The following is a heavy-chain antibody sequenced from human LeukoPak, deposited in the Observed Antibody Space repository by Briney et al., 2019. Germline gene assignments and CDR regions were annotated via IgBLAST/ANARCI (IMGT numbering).Heavy chain of an antibody. D-gene: IGHD3-22*01. CDR3: ARQMSYYDSSGYYEIHFDY. V-gene: IGHV4-39*01. Sequence: TFRNYWMGWVRQAPGKGLGWIGGIYYSGSTYYNPSLKSRVTISVDTSKNQFSLKLSSVTAADTAVYYCARQMSYYDSSGYYEIHFDYWGQGTLVSVSS. CDR2: IYYSGST. CDR1: TFRNYW. J-gene: IGHJ4*02.